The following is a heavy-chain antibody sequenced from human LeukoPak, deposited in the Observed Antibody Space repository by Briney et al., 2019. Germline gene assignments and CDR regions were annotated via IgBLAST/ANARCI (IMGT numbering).Heavy chain of an antibody. CDR2: ICSGGST. Sequence: GGSLRLSCAASGFTVSSNYMSWVRQAPGKGLEWVSVICSGGSTYYADSVKGRFTISGDNSKNTLYLQMNSLRAEDTAVYYCARDHPDYGDYEGGYWGQGTLVTVSS. D-gene: IGHD4-17*01. V-gene: IGHV3-53*01. CDR3: ARDHPDYGDYEGGY. CDR1: GFTVSSNY. J-gene: IGHJ4*02.